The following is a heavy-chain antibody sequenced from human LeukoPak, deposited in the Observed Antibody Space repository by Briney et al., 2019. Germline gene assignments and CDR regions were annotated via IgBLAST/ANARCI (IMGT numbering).Heavy chain of an antibody. Sequence: SETLSLTCTVSGGSIISSDYHWGWVRQPPGKGLEWIGTISYSGNTDYNPSLRSRVTISVNTSNNQFSLRLGSVTAADTAVYHCARHCCCGPAKRVFDIWGQGTMVTVSS. J-gene: IGHJ3*02. CDR3: ARHCCCGPAKRVFDI. CDR1: GGSIISSDYH. V-gene: IGHV4-39*01. D-gene: IGHD2-21*01. CDR2: ISYSGNT.